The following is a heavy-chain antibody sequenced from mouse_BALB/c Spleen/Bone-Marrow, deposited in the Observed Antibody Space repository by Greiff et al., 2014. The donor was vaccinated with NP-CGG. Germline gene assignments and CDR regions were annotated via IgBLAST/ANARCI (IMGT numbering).Heavy chain of an antibody. CDR2: IHPNSGNT. Sequence: VKLMESGSVLVRPGASVKLSCKASGYTFTSSWMHWAKQRPGQGLEWIGEIHPNSGNTNCNEKFKGKATLTVDTSSSTAYVDLSSLTPEDSAVYYCARGATAPDYWGQGTTLTVSS. V-gene: IGHV1S130*01. CDR3: ARGATAPDY. D-gene: IGHD1-2*01. J-gene: IGHJ2*01. CDR1: GYTFTSSW.